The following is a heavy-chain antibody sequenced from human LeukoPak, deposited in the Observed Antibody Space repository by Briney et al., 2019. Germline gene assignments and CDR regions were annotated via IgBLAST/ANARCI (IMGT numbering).Heavy chain of an antibody. J-gene: IGHJ4*02. CDR1: GGSISSGGYS. CDR3: ARGTDGYYFDY. D-gene: IGHD4-17*01. V-gene: IGHV4-30-2*01. CDR2: IYHSGST. Sequence: SQTLSLTCAVSGGSISSGGYSWSWIRQPPGKGLEWIGYIYHSGSTYYNPSLKRRVTISVDRSKNQFSLKLSSVTAADTAVYYCARGTDGYYFDYWGQGTLVTVSS.